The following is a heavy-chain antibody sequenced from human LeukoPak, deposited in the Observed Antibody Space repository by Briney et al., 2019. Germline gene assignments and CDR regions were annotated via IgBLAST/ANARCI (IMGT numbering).Heavy chain of an antibody. CDR1: GFTFSSYW. CDR3: ASSPAWGIVGASWYFDY. D-gene: IGHD1-26*01. Sequence: PGGSLRLSCAASGFTFSSYWMSWVRQAPGKGLEWVANIKQDGSVKYYVDSVKGRFTISRDNAKNSLYLQMNSLRAEDTAVYYCASSPAWGIVGASWYFDYWGQGTLVTVSS. CDR2: IKQDGSVK. V-gene: IGHV3-7*01. J-gene: IGHJ4*02.